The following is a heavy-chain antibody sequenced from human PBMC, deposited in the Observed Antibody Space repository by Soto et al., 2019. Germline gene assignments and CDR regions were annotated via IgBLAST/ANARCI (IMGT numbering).Heavy chain of an antibody. J-gene: IGHJ4*02. CDR3: ARGVSRDIVVVVAASYFDY. CDR2: INHSGST. CDR1: GGSFSGYY. Sequence: SETLSLTCAVYGGSFSGYYWSWIRQPPGKGLEWIGEINHSGSTNYNPSLKSRVTISVDTSKNQFSLKLSSVTAADTAVYYCARGVSRDIVVVVAASYFDYWGQGTLGTVSS. D-gene: IGHD2-15*01. V-gene: IGHV4-34*01.